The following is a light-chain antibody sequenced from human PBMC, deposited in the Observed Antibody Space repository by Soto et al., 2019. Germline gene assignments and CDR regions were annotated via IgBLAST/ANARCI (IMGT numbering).Light chain of an antibody. CDR1: QSVRNSY. Sequence: EIVLTQSPGTLSLSPGERATLSCRASQSVRNSYLAWYQQKPGQPPRLLIYGASSTATGIPGRFSGSGSGTDFTLTISRLEPEDFAVYYCQQYGSSPPYTFGQGTRLEIK. CDR3: QQYGSSPPYT. V-gene: IGKV3-20*01. J-gene: IGKJ5*01. CDR2: GAS.